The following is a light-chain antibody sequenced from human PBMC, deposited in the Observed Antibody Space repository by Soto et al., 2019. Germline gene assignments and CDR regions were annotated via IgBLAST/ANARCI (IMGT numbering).Light chain of an antibody. CDR2: SAS. J-gene: IGKJ4*01. V-gene: IGKV1-12*01. Sequence: DIQMTQSPSSGSASVGDRVTITCRASQGFSTWLAWYRRKPGRAPELLIYSASSLHSGVPSRFSGSGSGTDFTLTISSLQPEDFATYYCQQANSFPRTFGGGTEVEIK. CDR1: QGFSTW. CDR3: QQANSFPRT.